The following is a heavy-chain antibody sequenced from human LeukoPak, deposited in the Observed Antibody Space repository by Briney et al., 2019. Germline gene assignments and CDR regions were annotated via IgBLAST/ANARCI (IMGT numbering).Heavy chain of an antibody. V-gene: IGHV3-74*01. CDR2: INSDGSST. D-gene: IGHD6-19*01. CDR3: ARYAGQWLDPYYYYYYMDV. Sequence: GGSLRLSCAASGFTFSSYWMHWVRQAPGKGLVWVSRINSDGSSTSYADSVKGRFTISRDNAKNTLYLQMNSLRAEDTAAYYCARYAGQWLDPYYYYYYMDVWGKGTTVTVSS. J-gene: IGHJ6*03. CDR1: GFTFSSYW.